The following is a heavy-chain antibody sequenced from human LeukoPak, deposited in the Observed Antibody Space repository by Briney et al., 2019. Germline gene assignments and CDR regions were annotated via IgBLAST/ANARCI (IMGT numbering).Heavy chain of an antibody. CDR3: ARVRAGTLGYFDY. Sequence: GGSLRLPCAASGFTFSNYWMHWVRQAPGKGLVWVSRINSDGINTSYADSVKGRFTISRDNAKNTLNLQMNSLRAEDTAVYYCARVRAGTLGYFDYWGQGTLVTVSS. CDR1: GFTFSNYW. J-gene: IGHJ4*02. CDR2: INSDGINT. D-gene: IGHD1-7*01. V-gene: IGHV3-74*01.